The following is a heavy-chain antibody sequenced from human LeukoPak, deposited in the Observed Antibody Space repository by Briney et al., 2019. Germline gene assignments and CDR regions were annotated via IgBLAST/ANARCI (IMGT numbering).Heavy chain of an antibody. CDR1: GGSISSYY. J-gene: IGHJ5*02. V-gene: IGHV4-59*01. D-gene: IGHD3-9*01. Sequence: SETLSLTCTVSGGSISSYYWSWIRQPPGKGLEWIGYIYYSGSTNYNPSLKSRVTISVDTSKNQFSLKLSSVTAADTAVYYCARGRYFDWLLYPLRPNWFDPWGQGTLVTVSS. CDR2: IYYSGST. CDR3: ARGRYFDWLLYPLRPNWFDP.